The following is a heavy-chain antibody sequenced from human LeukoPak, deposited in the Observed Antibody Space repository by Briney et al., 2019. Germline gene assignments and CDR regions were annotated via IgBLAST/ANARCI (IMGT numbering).Heavy chain of an antibody. CDR3: ARNPLGYCTNGVCYSNWFDP. D-gene: IGHD2-8*01. CDR2: ITPSSSTI. J-gene: IGHJ5*02. Sequence: PGGSLRLSCAASGCTFRSNSMNWVRQAPGKGLEWVSYITPSSSTIHYADSVKGRFTISRDNAKNSLYLQMNSLRAEDTAVYYCARNPLGYCTNGVCYSNWFDPWGQGTLVTVSS. CDR1: GCTFRSNS. V-gene: IGHV3-48*04.